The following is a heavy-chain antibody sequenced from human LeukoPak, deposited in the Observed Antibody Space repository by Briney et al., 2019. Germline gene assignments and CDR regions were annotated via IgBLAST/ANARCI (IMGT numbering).Heavy chain of an antibody. CDR3: AKDGSWSCTD. V-gene: IGHV3-30*02. CDR1: GFTFSRNA. J-gene: IGHJ4*02. Sequence: GGTLRLSCAASGFTFSRNAIHWVRQGPGKGLEGVSYIAHHGSNKYYADSVKGGFTISRDNSKRTLYLQMNSLRADDTAVYYCAKDGSWSCTDWGQGTLVTVSS. CDR2: IAHHGSNK. D-gene: IGHD2-8*02.